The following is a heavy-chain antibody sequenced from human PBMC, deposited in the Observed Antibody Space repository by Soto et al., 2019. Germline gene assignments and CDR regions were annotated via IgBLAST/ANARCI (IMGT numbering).Heavy chain of an antibody. D-gene: IGHD3-22*01. J-gene: IGHJ6*02. Sequence: PSETLSLTCTVSGGSISNYYWSWIRQPPGRGLEWIGHIYYSGSTYYNPSLKSRVTISVDTSKNQFSLKLSSVTAADTAVYYCARRLYYDSSGFEGGGMDVWGQGTTVTVSS. CDR1: GGSISNYY. CDR2: IYYSGST. CDR3: ARRLYYDSSGFEGGGMDV. V-gene: IGHV4-59*04.